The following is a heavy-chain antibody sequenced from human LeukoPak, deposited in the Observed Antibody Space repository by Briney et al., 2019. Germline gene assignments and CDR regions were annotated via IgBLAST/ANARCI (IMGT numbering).Heavy chain of an antibody. D-gene: IGHD2-15*01. CDR2: INPNSGGT. CDR3: ASGGLLDYCSGGSCYET. Sequence: GASVKVSCKASGYTFTGYYMHWVRQAPGQGLEWMGWINPNSGGTNYAQKFQGRVTMTRDTSISTAYMELSRLRSDDTAVYYCASGGLLDYCSGGSCYETWGQGTLVTASS. V-gene: IGHV1-2*02. CDR1: GYTFTGYY. J-gene: IGHJ4*02.